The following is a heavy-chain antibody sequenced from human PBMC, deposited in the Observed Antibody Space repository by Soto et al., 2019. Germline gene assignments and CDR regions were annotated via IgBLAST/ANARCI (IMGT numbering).Heavy chain of an antibody. J-gene: IGHJ4*02. Sequence: PGGSLRLSCAASGFTFSSYAMSWVRQAPGKGLEWVSAISGSGGSTYYADSVKGRFTISRDNSKNTLYLQMNSLRAEDTAVYHCAKEYYYDSSGYEILDYWGQGTLVTVSS. D-gene: IGHD3-22*01. V-gene: IGHV3-23*01. CDR1: GFTFSSYA. CDR3: AKEYYYDSSGYEILDY. CDR2: ISGSGGST.